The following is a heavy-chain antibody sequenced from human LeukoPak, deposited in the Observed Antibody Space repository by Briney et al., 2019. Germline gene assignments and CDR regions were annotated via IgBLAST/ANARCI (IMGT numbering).Heavy chain of an antibody. CDR2: IIPIFGTA. V-gene: IGHV1-69*05. D-gene: IGHD5-18*01. CDR1: GGTFSSYA. J-gene: IGHJ4*02. Sequence: SSVKVSCKASGGTFSSYAISWVRQARGRGLEWMGGIIPIFGTANYAQKFQGRVTITTDESTSTAYMELSSLRSEDTAVYYCAREYTAVVSDYSYWGQGTLVTVSS. CDR3: AREYTAVVSDYSY.